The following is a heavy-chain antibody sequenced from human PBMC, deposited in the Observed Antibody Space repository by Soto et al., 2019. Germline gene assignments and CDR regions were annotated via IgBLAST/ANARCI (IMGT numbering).Heavy chain of an antibody. D-gene: IGHD3-3*01. CDR2: ISGNGART. J-gene: IGHJ4*02. Sequence: QPGGSLRLSCAASEFTFHTHAMSWVRQAPGKGLEWVSAISGNGARTYYADSVKGRFTISRDNSRNTVDLQMNSLRAEDTAIYYCATLLSVVIIEPLDFWGQGTLVTVSS. V-gene: IGHV3-23*01. CDR1: EFTFHTHA. CDR3: ATLLSVVIIEPLDF.